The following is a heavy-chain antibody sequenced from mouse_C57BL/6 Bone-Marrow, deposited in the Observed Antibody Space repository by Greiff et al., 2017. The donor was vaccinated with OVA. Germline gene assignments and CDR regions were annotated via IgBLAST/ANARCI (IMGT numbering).Heavy chain of an antibody. CDR2: IDPSDSYT. V-gene: IGHV1-50*01. Sequence: VQLQQSGAELVKPGASVKLSCKASGYTFTSYWMQWVKQRPGQGLEWIGEIDPSDSYTNYNQKFKGKATLTVDTSSSTAYMQLSSLTSEDSAVYYCARSAGDYWGQGTTLTVSS. J-gene: IGHJ2*01. CDR1: GYTFTSYW. CDR3: ARSAGDY.